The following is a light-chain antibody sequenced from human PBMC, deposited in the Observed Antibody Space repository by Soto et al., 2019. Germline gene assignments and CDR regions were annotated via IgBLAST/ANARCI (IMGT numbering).Light chain of an antibody. CDR2: GAS. CDR1: QSVSSSY. CDR3: QQYGSSPGVT. Sequence: EIVLTQSPGTLSLSPGESATLSCRASQSVSSSYLAWYQQKPGQAPRLLIYGASSRATGIPDRFSGSGSGTDFTLTISRLEPEDFAVYYCQQYGSSPGVTFGPGTKVDNK. V-gene: IGKV3-20*01. J-gene: IGKJ3*01.